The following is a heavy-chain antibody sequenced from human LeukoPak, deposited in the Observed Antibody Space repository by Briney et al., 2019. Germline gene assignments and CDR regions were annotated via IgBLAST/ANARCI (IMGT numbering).Heavy chain of an antibody. CDR2: ISSSSSYI. Sequence: GGSLRLSCAASGFTFSSYSMNWVRQAPGKGLKWVSSISSSSSYIYYADSVKGRFTISRDNAKNSLYLQMNSLRAEDTAVYYCARGYCSSTSCYRYYYYGMDVWGQGTTVTVSS. CDR3: ARGYCSSTSCYRYYYYGMDV. J-gene: IGHJ6*02. CDR1: GFTFSSYS. D-gene: IGHD2-2*01. V-gene: IGHV3-21*01.